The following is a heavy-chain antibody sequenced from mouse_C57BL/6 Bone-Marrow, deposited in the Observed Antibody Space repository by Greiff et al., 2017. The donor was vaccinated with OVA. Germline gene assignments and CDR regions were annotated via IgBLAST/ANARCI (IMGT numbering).Heavy chain of an antibody. D-gene: IGHD2-12*01. CDR3: ARVALYLCAY. CDR2: INPSSGYT. Sequence: VQLVESGAELARPGASVKMSCKASGYTFTSYSMHWVKQRPGQGLEWIGYINPSSGYTKYNQKFKDKATLTADKSSSTAYMQLGSLTSEDSAVYYCARVALYLCAYWGQGTLVTVSA. V-gene: IGHV1-4*01. CDR1: GYTFTSYS. J-gene: IGHJ3*01.